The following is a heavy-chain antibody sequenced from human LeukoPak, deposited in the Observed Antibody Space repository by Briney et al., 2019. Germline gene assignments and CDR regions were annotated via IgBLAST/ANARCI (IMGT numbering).Heavy chain of an antibody. D-gene: IGHD3-22*01. J-gene: IGHJ4*02. CDR2: IIPIFGTA. V-gene: IGHV1-69*05. Sequence: SVKVSCKASGGTFSSYAISWVRQAPGQGLEWMGGIIPIFGTANYAQKFQGRVTITTDESTSTACMELSSLRSEDTAVYYCARGSQDSSGYYYVGFDYWGQGTLVTVSS. CDR1: GGTFSSYA. CDR3: ARGSQDSSGYYYVGFDY.